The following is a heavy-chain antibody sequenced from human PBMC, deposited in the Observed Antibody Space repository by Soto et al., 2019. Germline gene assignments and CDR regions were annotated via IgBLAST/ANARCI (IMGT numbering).Heavy chain of an antibody. D-gene: IGHD6-13*01. V-gene: IGHV5-10-1*01. J-gene: IGHJ6*02. Sequence: PGESLKISCKGSGYSFTSYWISWVRQMPGKGLEWMGRIDPSDSYTNYSPSFQGHVTISADKSISTAYLQWSSLKASDTAMYYCARHPMYGSSWTDYYYYSGMDVWGQGTTVTVSS. CDR2: IDPSDSYT. CDR1: GYSFTSYW. CDR3: ARHPMYGSSWTDYYYYSGMDV.